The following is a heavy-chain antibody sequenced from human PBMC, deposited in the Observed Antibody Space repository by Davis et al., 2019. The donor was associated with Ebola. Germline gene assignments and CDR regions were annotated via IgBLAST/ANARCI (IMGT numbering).Heavy chain of an antibody. Sequence: SETLSLTCAVSGGSISSGGYSWSWIRQPPGKGLEWIGYIYHSGSTYYNPSLKSRVTISVDRSKNQFSLKLSSVTAADTAVYYCARGRNWNYDYWGQGTLVTVSS. CDR3: ARGRNWNYDY. CDR2: IYHSGST. D-gene: IGHD1-1*01. J-gene: IGHJ4*02. CDR1: GGSISSGGYS. V-gene: IGHV4-30-2*01.